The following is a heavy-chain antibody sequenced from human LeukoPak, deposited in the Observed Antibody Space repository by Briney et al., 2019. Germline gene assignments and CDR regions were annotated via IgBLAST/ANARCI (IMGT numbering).Heavy chain of an antibody. CDR3: ARDVGECFDY. CDR2: ISSSGSTI. CDR1: GFTFSSYE. V-gene: IGHV3-48*03. J-gene: IGHJ4*02. D-gene: IGHD3-16*01. Sequence: GGSLRLSCAASGFTFSSYEMNWVRQAPGKGLEWVSYISSSGSTIYYADSVKGRFTISRDNTKNSLYLQMNSLRAEDTAVYYCARDVGECFDYWGQGTLVTVSS.